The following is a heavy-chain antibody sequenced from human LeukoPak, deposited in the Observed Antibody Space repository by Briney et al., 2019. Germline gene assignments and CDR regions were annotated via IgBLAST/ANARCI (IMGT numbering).Heavy chain of an antibody. CDR2: IRYDGSNK. V-gene: IGHV3-30*02. CDR3: AKASSGVGSSSSWFDP. CDR1: GFTFSSYG. Sequence: GGSLRLSCAASGFTFSSYGMHWVRQAPGKGLEWVAFIRYDGSNKYYADSVKGRFTISRDNSKNTLYLQMNSLRAEDTAVYYCAKASSGVGSSSSWFDPWGQGTLVTVSS. J-gene: IGHJ5*02. D-gene: IGHD6-6*01.